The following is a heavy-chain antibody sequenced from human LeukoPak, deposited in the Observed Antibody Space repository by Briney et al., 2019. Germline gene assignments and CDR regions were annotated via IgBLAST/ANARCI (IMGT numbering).Heavy chain of an antibody. CDR3: AKDGNERGAETDYMDV. CDR1: GFTFSDYY. V-gene: IGHV3-11*01. J-gene: IGHJ6*03. CDR2: ISSSGSTI. D-gene: IGHD1-1*01. Sequence: GGSLRLSCAASGFTFSDYYMSWIRRAPGKGLEWVSYISSSGSTIYYADSVKGRFTISRDNAKNSLYLQMNSLRAEDTAVYYCAKDGNERGAETDYMDVWGKGTTVTVSS.